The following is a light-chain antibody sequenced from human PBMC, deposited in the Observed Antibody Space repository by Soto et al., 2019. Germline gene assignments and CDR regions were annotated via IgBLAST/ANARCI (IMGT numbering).Light chain of an antibody. V-gene: IGKV1-39*01. CDR1: QRISNY. CDR2: AAS. CDR3: QQSYTIPHT. Sequence: DIQMTQSPSSLSASVGDRVTITCRASQRISNYLNWYQQRPGKAPKRLIYAASGLQSGVPSRFSGSGSGTDFTLTISSLQPKDSATYYCQQSYTIPHTFGQGTKLEI. J-gene: IGKJ2*01.